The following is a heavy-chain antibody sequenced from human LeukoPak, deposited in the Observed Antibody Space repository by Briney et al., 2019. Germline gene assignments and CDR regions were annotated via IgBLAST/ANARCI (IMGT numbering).Heavy chain of an antibody. CDR3: AQAPYGSGRIMDV. CDR2: IVISGGTT. CDR1: GFTFSSYA. V-gene: IGHV3-23*01. J-gene: IGHJ6*02. Sequence: PGGSLRLSCAASGFTFSSYAMSWVRQAPGKGLEWVSTIVISGGTTLYADTVRGRFTISRDNSQSKLYLLMNSLRAEDTALYYCAQAPYGSGRIMDVWGQGTTVTVSS. D-gene: IGHD3-10*01.